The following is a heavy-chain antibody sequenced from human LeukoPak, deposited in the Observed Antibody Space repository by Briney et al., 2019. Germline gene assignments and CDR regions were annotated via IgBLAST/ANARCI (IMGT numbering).Heavy chain of an antibody. CDR2: IYPGDSDT. D-gene: IGHD6-13*01. Sequence: GESLKISCKGSGYSFTSYWIGWVRQMPGKGLEWMGIIYPGDSDTRYSPSFQGQVTISADKSISTAYLQWSSLKASDTAMYYCARPDIAAAGNGAFDYWGQGTLATVSS. CDR1: GYSFTSYW. V-gene: IGHV5-51*01. CDR3: ARPDIAAAGNGAFDY. J-gene: IGHJ4*02.